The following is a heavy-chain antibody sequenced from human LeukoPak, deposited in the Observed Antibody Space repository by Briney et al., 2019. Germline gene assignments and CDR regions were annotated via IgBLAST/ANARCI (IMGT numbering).Heavy chain of an antibody. V-gene: IGHV1-46*01. CDR2: INPRGGST. CDR1: GYTFTTYY. J-gene: IGHJ4*02. CDR3: ARVGSAAATADY. Sequence: ASVKVSCKASGYTFTTYYMHWMRQAPGQGPEWKGIINPRGGSTDYSQKFQGRITMTSDTSTSPVYMELSSLRSDDTAVYFCARVGSAAATADYWGQGTLVTVSS. D-gene: IGHD6-25*01.